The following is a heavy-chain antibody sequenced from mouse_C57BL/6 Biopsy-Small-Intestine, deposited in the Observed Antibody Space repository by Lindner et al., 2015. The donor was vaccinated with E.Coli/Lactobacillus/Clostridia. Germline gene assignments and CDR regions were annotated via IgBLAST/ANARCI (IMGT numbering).Heavy chain of an antibody. Sequence: VQLQESGAEVVKPGASVKMSCKASGYTFTTYPIEWMKQNHGKSLEWIGDFHPYNDDTKYNEKFMGKATLTVEKSSSTVYLELSRLTSDDSAVYYCARGSNWGYLDYWGQGTTLTVSS. CDR3: ARGSNWGYLDY. V-gene: IGHV1-47*01. J-gene: IGHJ2*01. CDR2: FHPYNDDT. D-gene: IGHD4-1*01. CDR1: GYTFTTYP.